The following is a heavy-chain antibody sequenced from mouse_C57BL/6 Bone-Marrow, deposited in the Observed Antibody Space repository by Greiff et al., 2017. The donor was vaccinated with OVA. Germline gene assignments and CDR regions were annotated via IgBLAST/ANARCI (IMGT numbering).Heavy chain of an antibody. CDR3: AREEGGY. J-gene: IGHJ2*01. Sequence: VQLQQSGPGLVQPSQSLSITCTVSGFSLTSYGVHWVRQSPGKGLEWLGVIWSGGSTDYNAAFISRLSISKDNSKSQVFFKINSLQADDTAIYYCAREEGGYWGQGTTLTVSS. CDR2: IWSGGST. CDR1: GFSLTSYG. V-gene: IGHV2-2*01.